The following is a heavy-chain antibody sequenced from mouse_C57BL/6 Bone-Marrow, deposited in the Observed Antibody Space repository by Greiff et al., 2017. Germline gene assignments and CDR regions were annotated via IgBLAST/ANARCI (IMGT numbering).Heavy chain of an antibody. CDR3: TTWVTTGVVRDY. CDR1: GFNIKDDY. D-gene: IGHD1-1*01. V-gene: IGHV14-4*01. Sequence: EVQLQESGAELVRPGASVKLSCTASGFNIKDDYMHWVKQRPEQGLEWIGWIDPENGDTENASKFQGKATITADTSSNTAYLQLSSLTSDDTAVYYCTTWVTTGVVRDYWGQGTTLTVSS. J-gene: IGHJ2*01. CDR2: IDPENGDT.